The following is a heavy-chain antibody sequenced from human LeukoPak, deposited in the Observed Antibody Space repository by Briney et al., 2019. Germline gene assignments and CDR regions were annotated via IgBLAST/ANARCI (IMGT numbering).Heavy chain of an antibody. CDR3: ARDSIASVNFAY. J-gene: IGHJ4*02. CDR2: ISSSSSYI. CDR1: GFTFSSYS. V-gene: IGHV3-21*01. D-gene: IGHD2-15*01. Sequence: PGGSLRLSCAASGFTFSSYSMNWVRQAPGKGLEWVSSISSSSSYIYYADSVKGRFTISRDNAKNSLYLQMNSLRAEDTAVYYCARDSIASVNFAYWGQGTLVTVSS.